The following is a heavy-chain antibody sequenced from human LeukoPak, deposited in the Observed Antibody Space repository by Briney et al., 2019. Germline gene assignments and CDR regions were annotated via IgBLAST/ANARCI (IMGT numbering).Heavy chain of an antibody. V-gene: IGHV3-23*01. CDR3: ARRNLDAFDI. CDR2: ISSSGGST. D-gene: IGHD1-14*01. J-gene: IGHJ3*02. Sequence: GGSLRLSCAASGFTFSTFAMSWVRQAPGKGLEWVSTISSSGGSTYYADSVKGRFTISRDNSQNTLYLQMNSLRAEDTAVYYCARRNLDAFDIWGQGTMVTVSS. CDR1: GFTFSTFA.